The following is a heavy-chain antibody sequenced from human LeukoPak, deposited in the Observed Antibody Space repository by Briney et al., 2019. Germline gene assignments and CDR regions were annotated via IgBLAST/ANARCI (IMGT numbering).Heavy chain of an antibody. CDR1: GGSISSYY. CDR2: IYYSGST. Sequence: SETLSLTCTVSGGSISSYYWSWIRQPPGKGLEWIGYIYYSGSTNYNPSLKSRVTISVDTSKNQFSLKLSSVTAADTAVYYCARQTHPYYDFWSGYYWVSGYYGMDVWGQGTTVTVS. D-gene: IGHD3-3*01. V-gene: IGHV4-59*01. CDR3: ARQTHPYYDFWSGYYWVSGYYGMDV. J-gene: IGHJ6*02.